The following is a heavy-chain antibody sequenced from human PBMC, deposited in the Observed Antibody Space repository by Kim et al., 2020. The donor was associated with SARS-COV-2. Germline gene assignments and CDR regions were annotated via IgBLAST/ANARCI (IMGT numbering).Heavy chain of an antibody. CDR3: ARPLWFGECFVY. CDR2: ISYDGSNK. J-gene: IGHJ4*02. D-gene: IGHD3-10*01. Sequence: GGSLRLSCAASGFTFSSYAMHWVRQAPGKGLEWVAVISYDGSNKYYADSVKGRFTISRDNSKNTLYLQMNSLRAEDTAVYYCARPLWFGECFVYWGQGTLVTVSS. CDR1: GFTFSSYA. V-gene: IGHV3-30*04.